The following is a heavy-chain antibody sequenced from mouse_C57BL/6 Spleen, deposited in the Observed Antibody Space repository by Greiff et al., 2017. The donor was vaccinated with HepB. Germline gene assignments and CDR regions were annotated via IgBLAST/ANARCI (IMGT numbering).Heavy chain of an antibody. D-gene: IGHD3-2*02. Sequence: EVKLMESGGGLVKPGGSLKLSCAASGFTFSSYAMSWVRQTPEKRLEWVATISDGGSYTYYPDNVKGRFTISRDNAKNNLYLQMSHLKSEDTAMYYCAREDSSGYGYWGQGTTLTVSS. CDR2: ISDGGSYT. J-gene: IGHJ2*01. CDR1: GFTFSSYA. CDR3: AREDSSGYGY. V-gene: IGHV5-4*01.